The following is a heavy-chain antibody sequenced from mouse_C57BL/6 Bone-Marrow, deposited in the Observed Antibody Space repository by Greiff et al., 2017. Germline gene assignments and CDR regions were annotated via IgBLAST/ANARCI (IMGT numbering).Heavy chain of an antibody. CDR1: GYSITSGYY. Sequence: VQLQQSGPGLVKPSQSLSLTCSVTGYSITSGYYWNWIRQFPGNKLEWMGYISYDGSNNYNPSLKNRISITRDTSKNQFFLKLNSVTTEDTATYYCARGYGSSFFDDWGQGTTRTVSS. D-gene: IGHD1-1*01. CDR2: ISYDGSN. CDR3: ARGYGSSFFDD. V-gene: IGHV3-6*01. J-gene: IGHJ2*01.